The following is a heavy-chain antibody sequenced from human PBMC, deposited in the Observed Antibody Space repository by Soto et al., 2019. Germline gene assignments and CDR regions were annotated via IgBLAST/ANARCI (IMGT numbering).Heavy chain of an antibody. V-gene: IGHV4-59*08. D-gene: IGHD2-15*01. Sequence: SETLSLTCTVSGGSISTSSWNWIRQPPGKGLEWIGSIYYSGSTYYNPSLKSRVTISVDTSKNQFSLKLSSVTAADTAVYYCARHTPAISISDHWGQGTLVTVSS. CDR2: IYYSGST. J-gene: IGHJ4*02. CDR1: GGSISTSS. CDR3: ARHTPAISISDH.